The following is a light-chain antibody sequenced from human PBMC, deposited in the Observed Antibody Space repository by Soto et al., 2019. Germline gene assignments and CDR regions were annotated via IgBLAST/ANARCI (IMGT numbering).Light chain of an antibody. J-gene: IGLJ3*02. Sequence: HSALTQPRSVSGSPGQSVAISCTGTSSDVGGYNYVSWYQQHPGKAPKLMIYDVNKRPSGVPDRFSGSKSGNTASLTISGLQADDEADYYCCSYAGTYTLVVFGGGTKLTVL. CDR2: DVN. V-gene: IGLV2-11*01. CDR1: SSDVGGYNY. CDR3: CSYAGTYTLVV.